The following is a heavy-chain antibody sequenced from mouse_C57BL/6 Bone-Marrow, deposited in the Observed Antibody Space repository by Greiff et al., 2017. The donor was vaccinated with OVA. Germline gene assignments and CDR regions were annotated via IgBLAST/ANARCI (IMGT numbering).Heavy chain of an antibody. CDR3: ARAYYGSLYYYAMDY. CDR1: GYSITSGYY. V-gene: IGHV3-6*01. J-gene: IGHJ4*01. D-gene: IGHD1-1*01. Sequence: EVQVVESGPGLVKPSQSLSLTCSVTGYSITSGYYWNWIRQFPGNKLEWMGYISYDGSNNYNPSLKNRISITRDTSKNQFFLKLNSVTTEDTATYYCARAYYGSLYYYAMDYWGQGTSVTVSS. CDR2: ISYDGSN.